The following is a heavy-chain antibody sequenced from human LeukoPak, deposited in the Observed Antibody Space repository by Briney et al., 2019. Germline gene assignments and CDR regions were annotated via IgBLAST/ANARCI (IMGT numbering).Heavy chain of an antibody. Sequence: GGSLRLSCAASGFTFSRYWMNWVRQAPGKGLEWVAIIKQDGSEKYYVDSVKGRFTISRDNAKNALYLQMNSLRAEDTAIYYCARGSSSWIYYDYGMDVWGQGTTVTVSS. D-gene: IGHD6-13*01. CDR2: IKQDGSEK. J-gene: IGHJ6*02. CDR3: ARGSSSWIYYDYGMDV. CDR1: GFTFSRYW. V-gene: IGHV3-7*01.